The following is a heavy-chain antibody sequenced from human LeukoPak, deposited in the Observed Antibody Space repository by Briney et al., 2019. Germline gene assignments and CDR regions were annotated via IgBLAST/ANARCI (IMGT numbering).Heavy chain of an antibody. CDR1: GYTFTSYG. V-gene: IGHV1-18*01. CDR2: ISAYNGNT. Sequence: ASVTVSCKASGYTFTSYGIGWVRQAPGQGLEWMGWISAYNGNTNYAQKLQGRVTMTTDTSTSTAYMELRSLRSDDTAVYYCARGSGWYPKYYFDYWGQGTLVTVSS. J-gene: IGHJ4*02. D-gene: IGHD6-19*01. CDR3: ARGSGWYPKYYFDY.